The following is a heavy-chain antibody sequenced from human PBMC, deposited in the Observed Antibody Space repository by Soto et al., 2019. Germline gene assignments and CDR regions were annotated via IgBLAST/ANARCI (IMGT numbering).Heavy chain of an antibody. CDR3: ARDLIPPXLYSTSSGLIYYFGMDV. Sequence: ASVKVSCKASEYTFTGYYLHWVRQAPGQGLEWMGWINPNSGATTYAQKFQGRVTMTRDTSISTAYMELSRLRSDDTAVYYCARDLIPPXLYSTSSGLIYYFGMDVWGQGTTVTVSS. V-gene: IGHV1-2*02. J-gene: IGHJ6*01. CDR2: INPNSGAT. D-gene: IGHD6-6*01. CDR1: EYTFTGYY.